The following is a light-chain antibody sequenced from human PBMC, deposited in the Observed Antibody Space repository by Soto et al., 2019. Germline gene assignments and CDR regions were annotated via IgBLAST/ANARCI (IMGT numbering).Light chain of an antibody. CDR1: SSDVGGYNY. Sequence: QSALTQPASVSGSPGQSITISCTGTSSDVGGYNYVSWYQQHPGKAPTLMIYDVSNRPSWVSNRFSGSKSGNTASLTISGLQAEYEADYYCSSYTSSSTLVFGGGTKLTVL. CDR2: DVS. J-gene: IGLJ2*01. CDR3: SSYTSSSTLV. V-gene: IGLV2-14*01.